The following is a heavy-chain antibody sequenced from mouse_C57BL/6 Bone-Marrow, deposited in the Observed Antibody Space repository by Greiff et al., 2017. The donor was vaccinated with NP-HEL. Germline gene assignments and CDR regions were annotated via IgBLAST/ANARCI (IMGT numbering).Heavy chain of an antibody. Sequence: EVQLQESGPGLVKPSQSLSLTCSVTGYSITSGYYWNWIRQFPGNKLEWMGYISYDGSNNYNPSLKNRISITRDTSKNQFFLKLNSVTTEGTATYYCARDHYWGQGTTLTVSS. J-gene: IGHJ2*01. CDR2: ISYDGSN. V-gene: IGHV3-6*01. CDR1: GYSITSGYY. CDR3: ARDHY.